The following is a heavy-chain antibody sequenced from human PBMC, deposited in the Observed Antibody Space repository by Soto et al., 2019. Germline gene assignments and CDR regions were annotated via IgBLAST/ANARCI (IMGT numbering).Heavy chain of an antibody. CDR2: IWYDGSNK. CDR1: GFTFSSYG. CDR3: ARDRVLLWFGELLSDAFDI. D-gene: IGHD3-10*01. V-gene: IGHV3-33*01. J-gene: IGHJ3*02. Sequence: QVQLVESGGGVVQPGRSLRLSCAASGFTFSSYGMHWVRQAPGKGLEWVAVIWYDGSNKYYADSVKGRFTISRDNSKNTLYLQMNSLRAEDTAVYYCARDRVLLWFGELLSDAFDIWGPGTMVTVSS.